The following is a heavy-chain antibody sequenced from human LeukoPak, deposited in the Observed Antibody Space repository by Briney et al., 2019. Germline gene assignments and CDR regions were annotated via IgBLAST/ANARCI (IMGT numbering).Heavy chain of an antibody. CDR1: GGSISSGGYY. Sequence: SETLSLTCTVSGGSISSGGYYWSWIRQHPGKGLEWIGYTYYSGTTYYNPSLRSRVTISLDTSKNQFSLKLSSVTAADTAVYYCARPMSGYGSFDIWGQGTMVTVSS. V-gene: IGHV4-31*03. CDR3: ARPMSGYGSFDI. D-gene: IGHD3-3*01. CDR2: TYYSGTT. J-gene: IGHJ3*02.